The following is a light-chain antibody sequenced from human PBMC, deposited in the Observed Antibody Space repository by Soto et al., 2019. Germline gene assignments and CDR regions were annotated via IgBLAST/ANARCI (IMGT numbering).Light chain of an antibody. CDR3: PQGYRTPWT. Sequence: DIQMTQSPSSLSASVGDRVTITCRASQSISSYLNWYQQKPGKAPKLLIYAASSLQSGVPSRFSGSGSGTEFPPTNNKPQPENFATYYWPQGYRTPWTFGQGTKGEIK. CDR1: QSISSY. V-gene: IGKV1-39*01. J-gene: IGKJ1*01. CDR2: AAS.